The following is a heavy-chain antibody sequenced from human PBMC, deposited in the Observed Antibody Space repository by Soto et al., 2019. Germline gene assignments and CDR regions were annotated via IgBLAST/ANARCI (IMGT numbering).Heavy chain of an antibody. Sequence: QVQLVESGGGVVQPGRSLRLSCAASGFTFSNYGMHWVRQAPGKGLEWVAIIWHDGNNKYYADSVWGRFIISRDNSKNRRYLQMNSLRAEDTAVYYCASDLVGASDSYGLDVWGQGTPVTVSS. CDR3: ASDLVGASDSYGLDV. CDR2: IWHDGNNK. CDR1: GFTFSNYG. V-gene: IGHV3-33*01. D-gene: IGHD1-26*01. J-gene: IGHJ6*02.